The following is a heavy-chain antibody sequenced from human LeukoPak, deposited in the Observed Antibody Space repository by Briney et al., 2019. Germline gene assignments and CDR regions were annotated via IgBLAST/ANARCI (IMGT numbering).Heavy chain of an antibody. D-gene: IGHD3-3*01. Sequence: TGGSLRLSCAASGFTFSSYSMNWVRQAPGKGLEWVSYISSSSSTIYYADSVKGRFTISRDNAKNSLYLQMSSLRAEDTAVYYCARRYDGFDYWGQGTLVTVSS. CDR2: ISSSSSTI. CDR1: GFTFSSYS. V-gene: IGHV3-48*01. CDR3: ARRYDGFDY. J-gene: IGHJ4*02.